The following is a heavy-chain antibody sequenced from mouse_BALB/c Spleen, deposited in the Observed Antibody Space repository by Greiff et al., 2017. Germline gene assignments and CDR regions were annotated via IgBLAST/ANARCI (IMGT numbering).Heavy chain of an antibody. J-gene: IGHJ4*01. CDR3: ARGGSSPLYHYAMDY. CDR1: GFTFSSYA. V-gene: IGHV5-6-5*01. CDR2: ISSGGST. D-gene: IGHD1-1*01. Sequence: EVKLVESGGGLVKPGGSLKLSCAASGFTFSSYAMSWVRQTPEKRLEWVASISSGGSTYYPDSVKGRFTISRDNARNILYLQMSSLRSEDTAMYYCARGGSSPLYHYAMDYWGQGTSVTVSS.